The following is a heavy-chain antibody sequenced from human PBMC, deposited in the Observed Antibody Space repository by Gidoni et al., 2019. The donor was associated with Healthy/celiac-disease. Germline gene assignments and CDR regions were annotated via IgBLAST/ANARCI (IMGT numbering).Heavy chain of an antibody. D-gene: IGHD2-2*01. V-gene: IGHV4-59*01. CDR3: ARRVIVPAATGPYNWFDP. Sequence: YNPSLKSRVTISVDTSKNQFSLKLSSVTAADTAVYYCARRVIVPAATGPYNWFDPWGQGTLVTVSS. J-gene: IGHJ5*02.